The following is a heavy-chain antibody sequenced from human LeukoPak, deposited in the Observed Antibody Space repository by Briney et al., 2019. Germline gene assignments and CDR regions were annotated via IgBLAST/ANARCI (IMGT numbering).Heavy chain of an antibody. D-gene: IGHD3-10*01. CDR1: GGPFSGFF. V-gene: IGHV4-34*01. Sequence: SETLFLTCANYGGPFSGFFWSWIRQPPGKGLEWIGEINDGGRTNYNPSLQSRVTISIDTSKNQFSLKLTSVTAADTAVYYCAQASSYTEAIRYNPSWFGPWGQGTLVTVSS. CDR3: AQASSYTEAIRYNPSWFGP. CDR2: INDGGRT. J-gene: IGHJ5*02.